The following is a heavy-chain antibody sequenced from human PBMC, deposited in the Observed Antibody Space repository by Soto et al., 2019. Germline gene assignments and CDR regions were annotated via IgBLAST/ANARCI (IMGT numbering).Heavy chain of an antibody. CDR2: IYYSGST. J-gene: IGHJ4*02. Sequence: PSETLSLTCTVSGGSISSGGYYWSWIRQHPGKGLEWIGYIYYSGSTYYNPSLKSRVTISVDTSKNQFSLKLSSVTAADTAVYCCAMHGNTAMVTFYFDYWGQGTLVTVSS. CDR1: GGSISSGGYY. V-gene: IGHV4-31*03. D-gene: IGHD5-18*01. CDR3: AMHGNTAMVTFYFDY.